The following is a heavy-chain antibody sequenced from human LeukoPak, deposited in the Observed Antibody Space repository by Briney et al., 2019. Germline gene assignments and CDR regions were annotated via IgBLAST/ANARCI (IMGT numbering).Heavy chain of an antibody. Sequence: QPGGSLRLSCAASGFTVSNNYMSWVRQAPGKGLEWVSVIYSGGSTYYADSVKGRFTISRGSSKNTLFLQMNSLRAEDTAVYYCAREHYYDNSGYWSWGQGTLVTVSS. CDR2: IYSGGST. J-gene: IGHJ4*02. D-gene: IGHD3-22*01. CDR1: GFTVSNNY. V-gene: IGHV3-53*01. CDR3: AREHYYDNSGYWS.